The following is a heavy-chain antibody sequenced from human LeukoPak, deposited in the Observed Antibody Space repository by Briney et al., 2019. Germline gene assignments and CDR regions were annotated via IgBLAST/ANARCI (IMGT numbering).Heavy chain of an antibody. Sequence: SETLSLTCTVSGGSISSGSYYWSWIRQPAGKGLEWIGRIYTSGSTNYNPSLKSRVTISVDTSKNQFSLNLSSVTAADTAVYYCARDYYGSGSFDYWGQGTLVTVSS. CDR3: ARDYYGSGSFDY. D-gene: IGHD3-10*01. V-gene: IGHV4-61*02. J-gene: IGHJ4*02. CDR2: IYTSGST. CDR1: GGSISSGSYY.